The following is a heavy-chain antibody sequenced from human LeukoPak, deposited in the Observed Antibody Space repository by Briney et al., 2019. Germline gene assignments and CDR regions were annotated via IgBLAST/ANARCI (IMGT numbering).Heavy chain of an antibody. CDR1: GGSFSGYY. J-gene: IGHJ4*02. V-gene: IGHV4-34*01. D-gene: IGHD6-19*01. Sequence: SETLSLTCAVYGGSFSGYYWSWIRQPPGKGQEWIGEVNHSGSTNYSPSLKSRVTISVDTSKNQFSLKLSSVTAADTAVYYCAREAVAGPFDYWGQGTLVTVSS. CDR2: VNHSGST. CDR3: AREAVAGPFDY.